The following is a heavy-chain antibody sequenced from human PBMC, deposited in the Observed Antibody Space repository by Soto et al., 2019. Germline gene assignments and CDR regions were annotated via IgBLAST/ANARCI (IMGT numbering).Heavy chain of an antibody. D-gene: IGHD2-15*01. V-gene: IGHV3-48*03. CDR3: ARGFFGGGGSCYSCEYNWFDP. CDR2: ISSSGSTI. J-gene: IGHJ5*02. CDR1: GFTFSSYE. Sequence: EVQLVESGGGLVQPGGSLRLSCAASGFTFSSYEMNWVRQAPGKGLEWVSYISSSGSTIYYADSVKGRFTISRDNAKNSLYLQMNSLRAEDTAVYYCARGFFGGGGSCYSCEYNWFDPWGQGTLVTVSS.